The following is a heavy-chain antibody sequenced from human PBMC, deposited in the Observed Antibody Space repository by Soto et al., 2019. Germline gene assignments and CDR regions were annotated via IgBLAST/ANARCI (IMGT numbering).Heavy chain of an antibody. CDR1: GYTFTSYA. Sequence: QVQLVQSGAEVKKPGASVKVSCKASGYTFTSYAMHWVRQAPGQRLEGMGGINAGNGNTKYSQKFQGRVTLTRDTSASTAYMELSSLRSEDTAVYYCARPYDFWSGGPFDYWGQGTLVTVSS. J-gene: IGHJ4*02. CDR3: ARPYDFWSGGPFDY. D-gene: IGHD3-3*01. V-gene: IGHV1-3*01. CDR2: INAGNGNT.